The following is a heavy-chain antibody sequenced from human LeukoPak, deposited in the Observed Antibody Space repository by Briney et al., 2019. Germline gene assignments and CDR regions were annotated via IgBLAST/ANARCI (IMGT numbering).Heavy chain of an antibody. V-gene: IGHV3-66*01. J-gene: IGHJ4*02. Sequence: GGSLRLSCAASGFTFSSYAMSWVRQAPGKGLVWVSVIYSGGSTYYADSVKGRFTMSRDNSKNTLYLQMNSLRAEDTAVYYCASVKNYYDSSGYPHAYFDYWGQGTLVTVSS. CDR3: ASVKNYYDSSGYPHAYFDY. D-gene: IGHD3-22*01. CDR1: GFTFSSYA. CDR2: IYSGGST.